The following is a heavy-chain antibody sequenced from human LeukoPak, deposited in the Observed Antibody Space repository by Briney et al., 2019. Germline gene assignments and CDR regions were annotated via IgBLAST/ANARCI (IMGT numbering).Heavy chain of an antibody. CDR3: ARGLIPFDP. CDR1: GGSVSSYY. CDR2: IYYSGST. J-gene: IGHJ5*02. D-gene: IGHD3-16*01. Sequence: PSETLSLTCTVSGGSVSSYYWSWIRRPPGKGLEWIGYIYYSGSTDYNPSLKSRVTISVDTSKNQFSLKLSSVTAADTAVYYCARGLIPFDPWGQGTLVTVSS. V-gene: IGHV4-59*02.